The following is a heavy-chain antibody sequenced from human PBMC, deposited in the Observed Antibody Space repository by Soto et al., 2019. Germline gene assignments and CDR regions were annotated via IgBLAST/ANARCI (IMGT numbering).Heavy chain of an antibody. D-gene: IGHD3-16*01. J-gene: IGHJ5*02. Sequence: GGSLRLSCTASGFTFNDYAIHWVRQAPGKGLEWVAAMSSDGTFRYYADSVKGRLTISRDNSKNTLYLQMNTLTVEDTAVYFCARDRRGGDPGGWFDPWGQGTLVTVSS. CDR2: MSSDGTFR. CDR1: GFTFNDYA. V-gene: IGHV3-30*04. CDR3: ARDRRGGDPGGWFDP.